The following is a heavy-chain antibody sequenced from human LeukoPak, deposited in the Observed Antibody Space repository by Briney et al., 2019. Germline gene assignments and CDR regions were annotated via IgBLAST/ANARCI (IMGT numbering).Heavy chain of an antibody. CDR2: ISWNSGSI. CDR1: GFTFDDYA. J-gene: IGHJ4*02. D-gene: IGHD6-19*01. CDR3: ARATSSGWDHYFDY. Sequence: PGGSLRLSCAASGFTFDDYAMHWVRQAPGKGLEWVSGISWNSGSIGYADSVKGRFTISRDNAKNSLYLQMNSLRAEDTALYYCARATSSGWDHYFDYWAREPWSPSPQ. V-gene: IGHV3-9*01.